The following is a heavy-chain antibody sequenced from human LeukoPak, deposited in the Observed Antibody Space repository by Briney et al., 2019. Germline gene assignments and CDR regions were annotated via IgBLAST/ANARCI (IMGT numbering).Heavy chain of an antibody. D-gene: IGHD3-22*01. V-gene: IGHV3-23*01. CDR3: AKGPHYYDSSGYAF. CDR1: VFTFSSYA. CDR2: ISGSGCST. Sequence: GGSLRLSCAASVFTFSSYAMSWVRQAPGKGLEWVSAISGSGCSTYYADSVQGRFTIFRDNSKNTMYLQMNSLRGEDTAVYYCAKGPHYYDSSGYAFWGQGTLVTVSS. J-gene: IGHJ4*02.